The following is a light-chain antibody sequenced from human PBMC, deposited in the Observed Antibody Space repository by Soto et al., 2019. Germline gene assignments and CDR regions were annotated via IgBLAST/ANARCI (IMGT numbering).Light chain of an antibody. J-gene: IGLJ1*01. V-gene: IGLV1-51*01. CDR1: SSNIGGNS. CDR3: GSWDSSLSAYV. CDR2: DDN. Sequence: QXVLTQPPSVSAAPGHKVTISCSGISSNIGGNSVSWYQQLPGTAPKLLIYDDNKRPSGIPDRFSGSKSGTSATLGITGFQTGDEADYYCGSWDSSLSAYVFGTGTKVTVL.